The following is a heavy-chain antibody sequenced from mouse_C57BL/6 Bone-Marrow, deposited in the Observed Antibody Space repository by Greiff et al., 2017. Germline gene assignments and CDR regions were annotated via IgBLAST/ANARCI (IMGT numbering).Heavy chain of an antibody. J-gene: IGHJ1*03. CDR1: GYTFTDYN. V-gene: IGHV1-22*01. CDR2: INPNNGGT. Sequence: VHVKPSGPELVKPGASVKMSCKASGYTFTDYNMHWVKQSHGKSLEWIGYINPNNGGTSYNQKFKGKATLTVNKSSSTAYMELRSLTSEDSAVYYCARGYGSSYRYFDVWGTGTTVTVSS. D-gene: IGHD1-1*01. CDR3: ARGYGSSYRYFDV.